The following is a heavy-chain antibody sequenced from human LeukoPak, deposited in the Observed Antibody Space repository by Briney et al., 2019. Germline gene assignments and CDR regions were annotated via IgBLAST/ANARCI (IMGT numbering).Heavy chain of an antibody. CDR3: ASSITTPIYYYYGMDV. D-gene: IGHD3-3*01. CDR2: IYYSGST. CDR1: GGSISSGGYY. J-gene: IGHJ6*02. V-gene: IGHV4-31*03. Sequence: SETLSPTCTVSGGSISSGGYYWSWIRQHPGKGLEWIGYIYYSGSTYYNPSLKSRVTISVDTSKNQFSLKLSSVTAADTAVYCCASSITTPIYYYYGMDVWGQGTTVTVSS.